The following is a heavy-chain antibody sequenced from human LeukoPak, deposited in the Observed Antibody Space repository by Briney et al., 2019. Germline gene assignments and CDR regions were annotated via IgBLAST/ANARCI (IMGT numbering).Heavy chain of an antibody. Sequence: SETLSLTCTVSGVSISSGAYYWPWIRQAAGKGLEWIGRIYTSWTTDYNPSLKSRVSISLDTSKNQFSLNLSSVTAADTAVYYCARDMGQTWGRGTLVTVSS. CDR2: IYTSWTT. CDR3: ARDMGQT. CDR1: GVSISSGAYY. D-gene: IGHD3-10*01. V-gene: IGHV4-61*02. J-gene: IGHJ5*02.